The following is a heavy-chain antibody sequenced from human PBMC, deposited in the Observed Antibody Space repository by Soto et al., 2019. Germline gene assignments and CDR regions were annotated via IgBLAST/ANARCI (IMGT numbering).Heavy chain of an antibody. CDR1: GFTFSSYA. CDR3: AKDLGVRGVYHEAYDY. V-gene: IGHV3-23*01. CDR2: ISGSGGST. J-gene: IGHJ4*02. D-gene: IGHD3-10*01. Sequence: EVQQLESGGGLVQPGGSLGLSCAASGFTFSSYAMSWIRQAPGKGLESVSAISGSGGSTYYADSVKGRFTISRDNSKNTLYLQMNSLRAEDTAVYYCAKDLGVRGVYHEAYDYWGQGTLVTVSS.